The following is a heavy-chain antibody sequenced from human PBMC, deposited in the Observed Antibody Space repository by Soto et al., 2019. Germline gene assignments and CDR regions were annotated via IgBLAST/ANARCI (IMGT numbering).Heavy chain of an antibody. Sequence: PGGSLRLSCAAPGITVSRNAMHWVRQAPGKGLEWVAVISYDGSYEDYADSVKGRFTISRDNSNSMLFLQMNSLRLEDTAVYYCARDMAGGPPLGQYYYGMTVWGQVTTVTVSS. CDR1: GITVSRNA. V-gene: IGHV3-30*03. D-gene: IGHD3-10*01. CDR2: ISYDGSYE. CDR3: ARDMAGGPPLGQYYYGMTV. J-gene: IGHJ6*02.